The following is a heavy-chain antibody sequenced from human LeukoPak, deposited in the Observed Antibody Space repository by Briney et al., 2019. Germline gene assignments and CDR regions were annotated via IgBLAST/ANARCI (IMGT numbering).Heavy chain of an antibody. CDR2: ISNSGGGT. J-gene: IGHJ4*02. CDR3: ARPAYSSSWYYFEY. V-gene: IGHV3-23*01. D-gene: IGHD6-13*01. Sequence: GGSLRLSCAASGFTFSSFAMSWVRLAPGKGLEWVSSISNSGGGTYYAESVKGRFTISRDNSKNTLYLQMSSLRAEDTAIYYCARPAYSSSWYYFEYWGQGILVTVCS. CDR1: GFTFSSFA.